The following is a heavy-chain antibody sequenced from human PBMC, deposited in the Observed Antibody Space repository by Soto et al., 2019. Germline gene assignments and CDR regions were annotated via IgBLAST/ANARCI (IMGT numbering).Heavy chain of an antibody. CDR2: IYGNGRST. CDR1: GFTFSIYT. CDR3: AKDFTPDSRWDIDY. Sequence: EVQLLESGGGLVQPAGSLRLSCAASGFTFSIYTMSWFRQAPGKGLEWVSSIYGNGRSTFYSASVKGRFTITRANSGYTVYPQMSSLRAEDTAIYYCAKDFTPDSRWDIDYWGQGSLVTVSS. D-gene: IGHD1-26*01. J-gene: IGHJ4*02. V-gene: IGHV3-23*01.